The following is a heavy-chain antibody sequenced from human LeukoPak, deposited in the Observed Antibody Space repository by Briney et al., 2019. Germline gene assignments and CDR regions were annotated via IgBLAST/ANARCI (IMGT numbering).Heavy chain of an antibody. CDR2: IYPGDSDT. V-gene: IGHV5-51*01. CDR3: ARGGYCGGDCYPEYFQH. CDR1: GYSFTSYW. D-gene: IGHD2-21*02. J-gene: IGHJ1*01. Sequence: GESLKISCKVSGYSFTSYWIGWVRQMPGKGLEWMGIIYPGDSDTRYSPSFQGQVTISADKSISTAYLQWSSLKASDTAMYYCARGGYCGGDCYPEYFQHWGQGTLVTVSS.